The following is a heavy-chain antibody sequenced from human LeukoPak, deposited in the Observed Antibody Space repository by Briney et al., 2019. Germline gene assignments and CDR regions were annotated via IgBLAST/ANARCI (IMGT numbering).Heavy chain of an antibody. V-gene: IGHV1-18*01. D-gene: IGHD5-24*01. CDR2: ISTYNGNT. CDR3: ARDRWLQRDWFDP. Sequence: ASVKVSCKASDYTFTSYAISWVRQAPGQGLEWLGWISTYNGNTTYAQKLQGRVTMTRDTSISTAYMELSRLRSDDTAVYYCARDRWLQRDWFDPWGQGTLVTVSS. CDR1: DYTFTSYA. J-gene: IGHJ5*02.